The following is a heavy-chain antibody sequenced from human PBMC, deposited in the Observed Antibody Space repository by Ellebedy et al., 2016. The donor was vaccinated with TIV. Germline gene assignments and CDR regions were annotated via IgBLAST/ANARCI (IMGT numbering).Heavy chain of an antibody. V-gene: IGHV1-2*04. Sequence: AASVKVSCKASGYTFTGYYMHWVRQAPGQGLEWMGWINPNSGGTNYAQKFQGWVTMTRDTSISTAYMELSRLRSDDTAVYYCGRSRRAGFDAFDIWGQGKMVTVSS. CDR3: GRSRRAGFDAFDI. J-gene: IGHJ3*02. CDR1: GYTFTGYY. D-gene: IGHD3-10*01. CDR2: INPNSGGT.